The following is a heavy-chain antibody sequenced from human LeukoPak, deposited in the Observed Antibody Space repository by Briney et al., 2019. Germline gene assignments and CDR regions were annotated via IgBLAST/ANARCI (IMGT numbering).Heavy chain of an antibody. V-gene: IGHV1-2*04. J-gene: IGHJ4*02. Sequence: ASVTVSYKASGYTFTDYYMHWVRQAPGQGGEGMGWINPNSGGTNYAQKFQGWVTITRDTSNSTAYMELSRLRSDDTAVYYCARGNCSGGSCYESYYFDYWGQGTLVTVSS. CDR1: GYTFTDYY. D-gene: IGHD2-15*01. CDR2: INPNSGGT. CDR3: ARGNCSGGSCYESYYFDY.